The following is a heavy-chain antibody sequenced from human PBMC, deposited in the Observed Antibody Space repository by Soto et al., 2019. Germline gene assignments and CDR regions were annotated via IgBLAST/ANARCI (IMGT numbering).Heavy chain of an antibody. CDR3: ARSSSWYVFDY. CDR1: GYTFTSYA. CDR2: INAGNGNT. Sequence: ASGKVSCKASGYTFTSYAMHWVRQAPGQRLEWMGWINAGNGNTKYSQKFQGRVTITRDTSASTAYMELSSLRSEDTAVYYCARSSSWYVFDYWGQGTLVTVYS. J-gene: IGHJ4*02. D-gene: IGHD6-13*01. V-gene: IGHV1-3*01.